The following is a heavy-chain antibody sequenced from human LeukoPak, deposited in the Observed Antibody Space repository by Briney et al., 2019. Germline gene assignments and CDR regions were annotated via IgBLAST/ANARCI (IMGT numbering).Heavy chain of an antibody. CDR1: GGSISSSSYY. D-gene: IGHD6-6*01. Sequence: SETLSLTCTVSGGSISSSSYYWGWIRQPPGKGLEWIGSIYYSGSTYCNPSLKSRVTISVDTAKNQFSLKLSSVTAADTAVYYCARLVAAREYFDYWGQGTLVTVSS. V-gene: IGHV4-39*01. J-gene: IGHJ4*02. CDR2: IYYSGST. CDR3: ARLVAAREYFDY.